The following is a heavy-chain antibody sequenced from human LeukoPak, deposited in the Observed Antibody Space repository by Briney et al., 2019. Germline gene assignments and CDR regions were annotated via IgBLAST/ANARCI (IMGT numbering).Heavy chain of an antibody. CDR1: GFTFSSYA. CDR3: ARDRWYGMDV. V-gene: IGHV3-7*01. Sequence: PGGSLRLSCAASGFTFSSYAMHWVRQAPGKGLEWVANIKQDGSEKYYVDSVKGRFTISRDNAKNSLYLQMNSLRAEDTAVYYCARDRWYGMDVWGQGTTVTVSS. J-gene: IGHJ6*02. CDR2: IKQDGSEK. D-gene: IGHD4-23*01.